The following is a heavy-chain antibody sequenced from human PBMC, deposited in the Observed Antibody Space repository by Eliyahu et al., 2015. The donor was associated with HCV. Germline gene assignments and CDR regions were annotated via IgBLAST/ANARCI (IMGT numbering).Heavy chain of an antibody. CDR2: INHSGDT. J-gene: IGHJ4*02. V-gene: IGHV4-34*01. CDR3: ARVFGAAAGDY. Sequence: QVQLQQWGAGLLKPSETLSLTCAVXGGSFSDYFWAWLRQSPEKGLEWIGEINHSGDTNYNPSLKSRVTISVDTSKKWFSLRMTSVTAADTAVYYCARVFGAAAGDYWGQGTLVTVSS. CDR1: GGSFSDYF. D-gene: IGHD6-13*01.